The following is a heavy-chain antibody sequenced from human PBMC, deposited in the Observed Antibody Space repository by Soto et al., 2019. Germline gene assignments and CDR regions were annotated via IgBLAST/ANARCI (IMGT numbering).Heavy chain of an antibody. J-gene: IGHJ4*02. Sequence: ASVNVSCKSSGYTFTSYYINWVRQATGQGLEWMGWMNPNSGDTFYAQKFQGRVTMTRNTSISTAYMELSSLRSEDTAVYYCARAKNYDILNLFDYWGQGTLVTVSS. V-gene: IGHV1-8*01. CDR3: ARAKNYDILNLFDY. D-gene: IGHD3-9*01. CDR1: GYTFTSYY. CDR2: MNPNSGDT.